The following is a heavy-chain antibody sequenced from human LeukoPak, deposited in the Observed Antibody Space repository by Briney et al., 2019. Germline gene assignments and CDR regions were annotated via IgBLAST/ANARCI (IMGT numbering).Heavy chain of an antibody. CDR1: GFTFSDYY. CDR2: ISASGNTI. V-gene: IGHV3-11*01. Sequence: PGGSLRLSCAASGFTFSDYYINWIRQAPGKGLEWVSYISASGNTIYYADSVKGRFTISRDNSKNSVYLQMTSLRAEDTAVYYCARAFGRSGDLFNYMDVWGKGTTVTISS. D-gene: IGHD1-26*01. CDR3: ARAFGRSGDLFNYMDV. J-gene: IGHJ6*03.